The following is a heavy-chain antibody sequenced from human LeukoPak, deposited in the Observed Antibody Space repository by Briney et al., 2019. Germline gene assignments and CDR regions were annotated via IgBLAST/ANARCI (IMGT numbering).Heavy chain of an antibody. Sequence: GASVKVSCKASGYTFTSYAMHWVRQAPGRRLEWMGWINAGNGNTKYSQKFQGRVTITRDTSASTAYMELSSLRSEDTAVYYCARVAKLSSWPRFDYWGQGTLVTVSS. CDR1: GYTFTSYA. CDR2: INAGNGNT. D-gene: IGHD6-13*01. CDR3: ARVAKLSSWPRFDY. V-gene: IGHV1-3*01. J-gene: IGHJ4*02.